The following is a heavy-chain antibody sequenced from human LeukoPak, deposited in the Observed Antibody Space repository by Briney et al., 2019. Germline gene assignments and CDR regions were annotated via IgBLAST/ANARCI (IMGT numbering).Heavy chain of an antibody. CDR3: ARGVAGGTYYYYYYMDV. J-gene: IGHJ6*03. V-gene: IGHV3-72*01. D-gene: IGHD6-13*01. Sequence: GGSLRLSCAASGFTFSDHYMDWVRQAPGKGLEWVGRTRNKANSYTTEYAASVKGRFTISRDDSKNSLYLQMNSLKTEDTAVYYCARGVAGGTYYYYYYMDVWGKGTTVTVS. CDR2: TRNKANSYTT. CDR1: GFTFSDHY.